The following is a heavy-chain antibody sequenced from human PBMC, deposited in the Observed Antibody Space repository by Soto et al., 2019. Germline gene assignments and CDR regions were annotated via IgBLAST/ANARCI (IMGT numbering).Heavy chain of an antibody. Sequence: PSETLSVTCTVSGASISGFYWSWIRKSAGKGLEWIGRIYATGTTDYNPSLKSRVMMSVDTSKKQFSLKLRSVTAADTAVYYCVRDGTKTLRDWFDPWGQGMSVTVSS. V-gene: IGHV4-4*07. J-gene: IGHJ5*02. D-gene: IGHD1-1*01. CDR1: GASISGFY. CDR3: VRDGTKTLRDWFDP. CDR2: IYATGTT.